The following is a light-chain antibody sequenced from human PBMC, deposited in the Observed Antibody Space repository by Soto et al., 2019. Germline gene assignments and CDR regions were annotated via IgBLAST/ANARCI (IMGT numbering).Light chain of an antibody. CDR3: SPYPGISTSV. J-gene: IGLJ1*01. Sequence: QSVLTQPASVSGSPGQSITISCTGTSSDVGGYNYVSWYQQHPGKAPKLVIYDVTNRPSGVSNRFSGSKSGNTASLTISGLQVGEGADYYPSPYPGISTSVSGTGPKVTVL. CDR2: DVT. CDR1: SSDVGGYNY. V-gene: IGLV2-14*01.